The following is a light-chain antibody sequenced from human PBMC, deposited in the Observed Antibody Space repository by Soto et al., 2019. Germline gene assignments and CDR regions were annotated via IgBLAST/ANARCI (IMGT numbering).Light chain of an antibody. V-gene: IGKV3-11*01. CDR1: QSVGSY. Sequence: IVLTQSPATLSLSPWERVTLSCRASQSVGSYLAWYQQKLGQAPRLLIYDASNRATDIPARFSGSGSGTDFTLTISSLEPEDFAVYYCQQRSNWPLTFGQGTKVDIK. CDR2: DAS. J-gene: IGKJ1*01. CDR3: QQRSNWPLT.